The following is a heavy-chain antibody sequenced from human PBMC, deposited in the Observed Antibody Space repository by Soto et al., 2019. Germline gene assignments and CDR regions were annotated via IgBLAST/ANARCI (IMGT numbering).Heavy chain of an antibody. CDR2: INPNSGGT. CDR1: GYTFTVYY. Sequence: ASVKVSCKASGYTFTVYYMHWVRQAPGQGLEWMGWINPNSGGTNYAQKFQGWVTMTRDTSISTAYMELSRLRSDDTAVYYCARGGVAVAGTLPSYGMDVWGQGTTVTVSS. CDR3: ARGGVAVAGTLPSYGMDV. J-gene: IGHJ6*02. V-gene: IGHV1-2*04. D-gene: IGHD6-19*01.